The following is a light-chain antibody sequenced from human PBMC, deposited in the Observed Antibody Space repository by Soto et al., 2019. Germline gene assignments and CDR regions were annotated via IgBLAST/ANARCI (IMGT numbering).Light chain of an antibody. J-gene: IGKJ5*01. CDR1: QSVSSN. Sequence: EIVMAQSPATLSVSPGERPTLSCRASQSVSSNLAWYQQKPGQAPRLLIYDASNRATGIPARFSGYGSGTDFTLTITRLEPEDFSVYYCQQRSNWPPTFGQGTRLEIK. CDR2: DAS. V-gene: IGKV3-11*01. CDR3: QQRSNWPPT.